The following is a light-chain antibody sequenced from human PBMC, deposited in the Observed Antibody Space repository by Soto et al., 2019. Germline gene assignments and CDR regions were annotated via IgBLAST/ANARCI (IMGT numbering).Light chain of an antibody. Sequence: QSVTTQPPSASGTPGQRVTISCSGSSSNIGSNYVYWYQQLPGTAPKLLIYRNNQRPSGVPDRFSGSKSGTSASLAISGLRSEDEADYYCAAWDDSHWVFGGGTKLTVL. CDR1: SSNIGSNY. J-gene: IGLJ3*02. CDR3: AAWDDSHWV. CDR2: RNN. V-gene: IGLV1-47*01.